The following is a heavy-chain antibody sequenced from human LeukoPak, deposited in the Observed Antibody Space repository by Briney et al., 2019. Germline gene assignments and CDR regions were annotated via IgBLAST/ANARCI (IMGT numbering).Heavy chain of an antibody. Sequence: SETLSLTCTVFDDSLNNYYWNWIRQPPGKGLEWIGYIYYSGHTNYNPSLNSRVAISIDTSKNQFSLKLNSLTAADTAVYYCARATWNGYMFDYWGQGSLVTVSS. CDR1: DDSLNNYY. CDR3: ARATWNGYMFDY. V-gene: IGHV4-59*01. D-gene: IGHD5-24*01. CDR2: IYYSGHT. J-gene: IGHJ4*02.